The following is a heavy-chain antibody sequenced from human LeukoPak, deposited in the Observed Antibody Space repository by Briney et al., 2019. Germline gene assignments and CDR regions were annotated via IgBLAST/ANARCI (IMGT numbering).Heavy chain of an antibody. CDR3: ARGFYVAGSHCDY. D-gene: IGHD3-10*01. V-gene: IGHV4-30-2*01. CDR2: IFHTEHS. Sequence: PSETLSLTCAVSGGSLSSDDFPWSWLPQPPGKGLEWIRYIFHTEHSSHNPFLKSRITISVDMSKNQLALRLTSVTAADTALYYWARGFYVAGSHCDYWGKGTLVTVSS. CDR1: GGSLSSDDFP. J-gene: IGHJ4*02.